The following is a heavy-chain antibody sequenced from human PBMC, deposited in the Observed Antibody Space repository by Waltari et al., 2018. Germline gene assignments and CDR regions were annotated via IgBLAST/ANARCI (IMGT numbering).Heavy chain of an antibody. Sequence: QVQLVQSGAEVKTPGASVKVSCKASGYTFTGYYMHWVRQAPGQGLEWMGWINPNSGGTNYAQKFQGRVTMTRDTSISTAYMELSRLRSDDTAVYYCARVYYDSSGYLSLDYWGQGTLVTVSS. V-gene: IGHV1-2*02. D-gene: IGHD3-22*01. J-gene: IGHJ4*02. CDR2: INPNSGGT. CDR3: ARVYYDSSGYLSLDY. CDR1: GYTFTGYY.